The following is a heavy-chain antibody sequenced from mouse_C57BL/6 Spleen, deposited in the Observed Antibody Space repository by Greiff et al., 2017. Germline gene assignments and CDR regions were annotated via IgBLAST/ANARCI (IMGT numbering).Heavy chain of an antibody. V-gene: IGHV7-3*01. CDR2: IRNKANGYTT. CDR3: ARYIGAYYYARDY. Sequence: EVMLVESGGGLVQPGGSLSLSCAASGFTFTDYYMSWVRQPPGKALEWLGFIRNKANGYTTEYSASVKGRVTISRDNSQSILYLQMNALRAEDSATYYCARYIGAYYYARDYWGQGTSVTVSS. J-gene: IGHJ4*01. CDR1: GFTFTDYY.